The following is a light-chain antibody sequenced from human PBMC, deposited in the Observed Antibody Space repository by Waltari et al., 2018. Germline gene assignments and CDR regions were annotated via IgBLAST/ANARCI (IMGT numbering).Light chain of an antibody. CDR3: QQYYSRHSYT. J-gene: IGKJ2*01. CDR1: QSLLYTSNYKNY. V-gene: IGKV4-1*01. Sequence: DFVMTQSPYSLAVSLGERATINCKSSQSLLYTSNYKNYLAWYQQKPGQPPKLLIYWASTRESGVPDRFSGSGSGTDFTLTISSLQAEDVAVYYCQQYYSRHSYTFGQGTKLEIK. CDR2: WAS.